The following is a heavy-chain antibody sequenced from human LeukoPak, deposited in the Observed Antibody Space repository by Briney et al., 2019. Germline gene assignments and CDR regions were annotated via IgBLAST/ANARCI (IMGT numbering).Heavy chain of an antibody. D-gene: IGHD3-22*01. J-gene: IGHJ3*02. CDR2: IIPIFDTG. CDR1: GYTFSSYA. V-gene: IGHV1-69*01. Sequence: SVKVSCKASGYTFSSYAISWVRQAPGQGLEWMGGIIPIFDTGNYAQKFQGRLTITADGSTSTAYMELSSLRSEDTAVYYCATKPPYDSSGYYDAFDIWGQGTMVTVSS. CDR3: ATKPPYDSSGYYDAFDI.